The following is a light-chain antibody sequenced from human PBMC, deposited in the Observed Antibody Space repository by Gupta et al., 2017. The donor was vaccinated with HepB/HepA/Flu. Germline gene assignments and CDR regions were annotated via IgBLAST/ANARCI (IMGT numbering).Light chain of an antibody. V-gene: IGKV1-39*01. CDR3: QQSNTDPLT. Sequence: DIHMTQSPSSLSASVGDRVTITCRASQSISSYLNWYQQKPGKAPNLLIYAASSVQSGVPSRFSGSGSGTDFALTISSLQPEDFATYYCQQSNTDPLTFGGGTKVEIK. CDR2: AAS. J-gene: IGKJ4*01. CDR1: QSISSY.